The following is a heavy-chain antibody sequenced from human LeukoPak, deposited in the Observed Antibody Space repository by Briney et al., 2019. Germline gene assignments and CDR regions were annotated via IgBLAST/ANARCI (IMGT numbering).Heavy chain of an antibody. CDR2: INPNSGGT. V-gene: IGHV1-2*04. Sequence: ASVKVSCKASGYTFTSYGISWVRQAPGQGLEWMGWINPNSGGTNYAQKFQGWVTMTRDTSISTAYMELSRLRSDDTAVYYCARVGGYGDYVSHFDYWGQGTLVTVSS. D-gene: IGHD4-17*01. CDR1: GYTFTSYG. CDR3: ARVGGYGDYVSHFDY. J-gene: IGHJ4*02.